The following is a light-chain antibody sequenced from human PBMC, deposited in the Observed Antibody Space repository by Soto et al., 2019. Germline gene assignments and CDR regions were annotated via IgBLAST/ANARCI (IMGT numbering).Light chain of an antibody. CDR2: GAS. V-gene: IGKV3-15*01. Sequence: EIVMPQSPATLSGSPGERATLSCRASQSVSSNLAWYQQKPCKAPRLLIYGASTRATRIPARFSESGSRIELTLTIRRLQSDYCAAYCRKQYTFGPRT. J-gene: IGKJ1*01. CDR1: QSVSSN. CDR3: KQYTFGPRT.